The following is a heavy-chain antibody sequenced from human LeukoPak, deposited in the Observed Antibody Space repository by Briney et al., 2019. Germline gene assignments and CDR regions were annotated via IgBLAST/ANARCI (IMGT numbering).Heavy chain of an antibody. V-gene: IGHV3-21*01. D-gene: IGHD3-10*01. CDR2: ISSSSCYI. Sequence: GGSLRLSCGASGFTFSSYSMHWVRQAPGKGLEWVSSISSSSCYIYYAHSVKGRFTISRDNAKNSLYPQMNSLRAEDTGVYYCARSGSGSYPYWFGPWGQGTLVTVSS. CDR1: GFTFSSYS. CDR3: ARSGSGSYPYWFGP. J-gene: IGHJ5*02.